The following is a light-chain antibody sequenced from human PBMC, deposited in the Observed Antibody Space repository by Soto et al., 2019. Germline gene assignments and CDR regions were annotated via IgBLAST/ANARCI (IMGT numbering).Light chain of an antibody. J-gene: IGKJ3*01. CDR3: LQALHTPRFT. Sequence: DIVMTQSPLSLPVTPGEPASISCRSSQSLLHSNGYNYLDWYLQKPGQSPQLLIYLGSNRASGVPARLRGSGSGTDFTLKIRRVGAGDVGVYYCLQALHTPRFTFGPGTKVDIK. V-gene: IGKV2-28*01. CDR2: LGS. CDR1: QSLLHSNGYNY.